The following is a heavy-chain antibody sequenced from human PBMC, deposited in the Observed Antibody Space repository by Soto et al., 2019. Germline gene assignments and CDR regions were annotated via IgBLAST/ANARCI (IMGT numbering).Heavy chain of an antibody. J-gene: IGHJ6*02. CDR2: IIPISDTT. CDR3: TRSQGSSTSLEIYYYYSYGMDV. V-gene: IGHV1-69*01. D-gene: IGHD2-2*01. Sequence: QVQLVQSGAEVKKPGSSVKVSCKASGGTFSSYASSWVRQAPGQGLEWMGGIIPISDTTNYAQKFQGRVTMTADDSTSTAYMELSSLRSEDTAVSYCTRSQGSSTSLEIYYYYSYGMDVWGQGTTVTVSS. CDR1: GGTFSSYA.